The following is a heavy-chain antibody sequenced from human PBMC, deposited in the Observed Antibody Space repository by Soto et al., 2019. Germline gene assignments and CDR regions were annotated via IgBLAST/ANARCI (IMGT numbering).Heavy chain of an antibody. Sequence: VQLQESGPGLVKPSQTLSLTCSVSGGSISSGDYYWSWVRQHPGKGLEWIGYIFYSGSTYYNPSLKSRVSISVDTSKNQFSLKLSSVTAADTAVYYCARGGSGDIVVVAAIDYWCQGTLVSVSS. D-gene: IGHD2-15*01. CDR2: IFYSGST. J-gene: IGHJ4*02. CDR3: ARGGSGDIVVVAAIDY. V-gene: IGHV4-31*03. CDR1: GGSISSGDYY.